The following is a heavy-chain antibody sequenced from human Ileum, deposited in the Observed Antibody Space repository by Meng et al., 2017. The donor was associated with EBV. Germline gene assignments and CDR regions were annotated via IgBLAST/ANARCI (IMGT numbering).Heavy chain of an antibody. Sequence: QVHLVQSGAYVEKPGASVKVSCKASGYTFTGYVISWVRQAPGQGLEWMGWISAYNGNTNYAQKLQGRVTMTTDTSTSTAYMELRSLRSDDTAVYYCARVGARGGSCYYWGQGTLVTVSS. J-gene: IGHJ4*02. D-gene: IGHD2-15*01. CDR1: GYTFTGYV. CDR3: ARVGARGGSCYY. CDR2: ISAYNGNT. V-gene: IGHV1-18*01.